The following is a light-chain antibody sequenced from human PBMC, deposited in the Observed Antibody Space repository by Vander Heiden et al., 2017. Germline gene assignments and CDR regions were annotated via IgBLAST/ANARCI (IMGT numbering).Light chain of an antibody. CDR1: QRVLYSSNIKND. CDR2: WAS. CDR3: QQYYSTPHT. J-gene: IGKJ2*01. V-gene: IGKV4-1*01. Sequence: DIVMTQYPDSLAVSLGERATINCKSSQRVLYSSNIKNDLAWYQQKPGQAPKLLIYWASSRESGVPYRFSGSGSGTDFTLTISSLQAEDFAVYYCQQYYSTPHTFGQGTKLEIK.